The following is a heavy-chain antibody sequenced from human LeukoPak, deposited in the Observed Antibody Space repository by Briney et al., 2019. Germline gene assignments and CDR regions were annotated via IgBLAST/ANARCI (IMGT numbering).Heavy chain of an antibody. CDR2: ISSSSSYI. J-gene: IGHJ4*02. CDR3: ARVVLATITRYSFDY. V-gene: IGHV3-21*01. Sequence: AGGSLRLSCAASGFTFSSYSMNWVRQAPGKGLEWVSSISSSSSYIYYADSVKGRFTISRDNAKNSLYLQMNSLRAEDTAVYYCARVVLATITRYSFDYWGQGTLVTVSS. CDR1: GFTFSSYS. D-gene: IGHD5-24*01.